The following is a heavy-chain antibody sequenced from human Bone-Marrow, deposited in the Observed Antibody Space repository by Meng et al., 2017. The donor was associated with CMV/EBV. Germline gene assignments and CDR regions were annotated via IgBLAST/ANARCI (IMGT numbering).Heavy chain of an antibody. CDR3: AKGVGYCSSTSCYTAADY. V-gene: IGHV3-21*04. CDR2: ISSSSSYI. D-gene: IGHD2-2*02. CDR1: GFTFSSYS. J-gene: IGHJ4*02. Sequence: GESLKISCAASGFTFSSYSMNWVRQAPGKGLEWVSSISSSSSYIYYADSVKGRFTISRDNSKNTLYLQMNSLRAEDTAVYYCAKGVGYCSSTSCYTAADYWGQGTLVTVSS.